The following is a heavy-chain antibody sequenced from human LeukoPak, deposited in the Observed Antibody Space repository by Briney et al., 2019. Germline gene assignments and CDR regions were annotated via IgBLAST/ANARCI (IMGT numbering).Heavy chain of an antibody. CDR1: GFTFSSYA. D-gene: IGHD1-26*01. J-gene: IGHJ3*02. CDR2: ISYDGSNK. CDR3: ARVMYSGSFFDAFDI. V-gene: IGHV3-30-3*01. Sequence: GGSLRLSCAASGFTFSSYAMHWVRQAPGKGLEWVAVISYDGSNKYYADSVKGRFTISRDNSKNTLYLRMNSLRAEDTAVYYCARVMYSGSFFDAFDIWGQGTMVTVSS.